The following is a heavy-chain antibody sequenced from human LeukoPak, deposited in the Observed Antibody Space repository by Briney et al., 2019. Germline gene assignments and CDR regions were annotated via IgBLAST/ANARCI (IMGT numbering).Heavy chain of an antibody. Sequence: GGSLRLSCAASGFSVRTNYMSWVRQAPGKGLEWVSVIYSGGTIRYADSVKGRFTISRDNSRDTLHLQMNSLRVDDTAVYYCLLAVHHLFYSDSSGYYGDAFDVWGQGTVVTVSS. CDR2: IYSGGTI. CDR1: GFSVRTNY. J-gene: IGHJ3*01. D-gene: IGHD3-22*01. V-gene: IGHV3-53*01. CDR3: LLAVHHLFYSDSSGYYGDAFDV.